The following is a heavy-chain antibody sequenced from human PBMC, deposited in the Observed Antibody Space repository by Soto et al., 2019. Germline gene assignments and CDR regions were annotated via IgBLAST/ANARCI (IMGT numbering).Heavy chain of an antibody. CDR3: ARNSTWYKAGYFDY. CDR2: IYHSGST. V-gene: IGHV4-4*02. D-gene: IGHD6-13*01. J-gene: IGHJ4*02. Sequence: PSETLSLTCTVSGGSIGSSNWWSWVRQPPGKGLEWIGEIYHSGSTNYNPSLKSRVTMSVDKSKNQFSLKLSSVTAADTAVYYCARNSTWYKAGYFDYSGQGALVTVSS. CDR1: GGSIGSSNW.